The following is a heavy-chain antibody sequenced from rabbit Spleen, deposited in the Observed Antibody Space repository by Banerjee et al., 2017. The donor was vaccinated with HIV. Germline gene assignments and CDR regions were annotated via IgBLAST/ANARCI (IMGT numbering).Heavy chain of an antibody. D-gene: IGHD8-1*01. J-gene: IGHJ6*01. CDR3: ARDSGSSFSSYGMDL. CDR1: GFTISSNYY. V-gene: IGHV1S45*01. CDR2: IYAGSSGST. Sequence: QEQLEESGGGLVTPGGTLTLTCTASGFTISSNYYMCWVRQAPGKGLEWIACIYAGSSGSTYYASWAKGRFTCSKTSSTTVTLQMTSLTAADTATYFCARDSGSSFSSYGMDLWGQGTLVTVS.